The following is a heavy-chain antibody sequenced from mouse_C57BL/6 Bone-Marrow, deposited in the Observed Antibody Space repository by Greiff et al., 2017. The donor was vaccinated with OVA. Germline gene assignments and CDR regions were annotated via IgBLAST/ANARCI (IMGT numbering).Heavy chain of an antibody. V-gene: IGHV1-18*01. Sequence: VQLQQSGPELVKPGASVKIPCKASGYTFTDYNMDWVKQSHGKSLEWIGDINPNNGGTIYNQKFKGKATLTVDKSSSTAYMELRSLTSEDTAVYYCARVYGSSLYYFDYWGQGTTLTVSS. D-gene: IGHD1-1*01. CDR3: ARVYGSSLYYFDY. CDR1: GYTFTDYN. J-gene: IGHJ2*01. CDR2: INPNNGGT.